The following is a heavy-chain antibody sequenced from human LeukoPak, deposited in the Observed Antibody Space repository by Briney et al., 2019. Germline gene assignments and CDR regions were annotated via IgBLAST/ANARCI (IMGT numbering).Heavy chain of an antibody. V-gene: IGHV3-7*03. Sequence: PGGSLRLSCAASGFTFSSYWMSWLRQAPGKGLEWVANIKQDGSEKYYVDSVKGRFTISRDNAKNSLYLQMNSLRAEDTAIYYCAKGDGTTMIAVLTNYYMDVWGKGTTVTVSS. J-gene: IGHJ6*03. CDR2: IKQDGSEK. D-gene: IGHD3-22*01. CDR3: AKGDGTTMIAVLTNYYMDV. CDR1: GFTFSSYW.